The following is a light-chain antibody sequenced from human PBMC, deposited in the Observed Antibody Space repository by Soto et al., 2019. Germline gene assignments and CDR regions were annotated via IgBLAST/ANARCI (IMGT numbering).Light chain of an antibody. J-gene: IGKJ4*01. CDR1: QSVSSTY. Sequence: EIVLTQSPGTLSLSPGERATLSYRASQSVSSTYLAWYQQKAGQAPSLLIYCASRRATGIQDRVSGSGCGTAFTLTISRLEPEDFAVYYGPQYERPPTTCGGGTKVEIK. V-gene: IGKV3-20*01. CDR2: CAS. CDR3: PQYERPPTT.